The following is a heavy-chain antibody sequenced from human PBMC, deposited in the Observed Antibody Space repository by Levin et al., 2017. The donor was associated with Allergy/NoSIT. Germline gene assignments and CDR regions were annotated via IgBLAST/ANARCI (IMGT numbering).Heavy chain of an antibody. CDR1: GFTFSSYD. Sequence: PGGSLRLSCAASGFTFSSYDMHWVRQATGKGLEWVSAIGTAGDTYYPGSVKGRFTISRENAKNSLYLQMNSLRAGDTAVYYCARGTLNNWNDDTPTGEYYFDYWGQGTLVTVSS. J-gene: IGHJ4*02. CDR2: IGTAGDT. D-gene: IGHD1-20*01. V-gene: IGHV3-13*01. CDR3: ARGTLNNWNDDTPTGEYYFDY.